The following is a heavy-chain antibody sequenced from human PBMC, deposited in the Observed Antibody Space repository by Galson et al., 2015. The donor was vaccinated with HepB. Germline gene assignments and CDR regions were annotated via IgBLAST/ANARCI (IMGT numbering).Heavy chain of an antibody. J-gene: IGHJ4*02. D-gene: IGHD6-13*01. CDR1: GFTFSNYW. CDR3: ARDFTQGPRPGETPRLAADHFDY. CDR2: INSDGSST. Sequence: SLRLSCAASGFTFSNYWMHWVRQAPGKGLVWVSRINSDGSSTSYADSVKGRFTISRDNAKNTLYLQMNSLRAEDTAVYYCARDFTQGPRPGETPRLAADHFDYWGQGTLVTVSS. V-gene: IGHV3-74*01.